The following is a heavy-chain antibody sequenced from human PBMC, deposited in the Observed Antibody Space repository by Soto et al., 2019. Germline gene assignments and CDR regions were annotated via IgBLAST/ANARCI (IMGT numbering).Heavy chain of an antibody. J-gene: IGHJ4*02. CDR1: GYSFTSYW. V-gene: IGHV5-10-1*01. D-gene: IGHD6-13*01. Sequence: GESLKISCKGSGYSFTSYWISWVRQMPGKGLEWMGRIDPSDSYTNYSPSFQGHVTISADKSISTAYLQWSSLKASDTAMYYCAKSHEIAAAGTREDCWGRGTLVTVSS. CDR2: IDPSDSYT. CDR3: AKSHEIAAAGTREDC.